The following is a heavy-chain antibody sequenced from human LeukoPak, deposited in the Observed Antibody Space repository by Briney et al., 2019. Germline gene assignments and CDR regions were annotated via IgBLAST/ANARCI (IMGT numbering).Heavy chain of an antibody. CDR1: GFTFSSYG. CDR2: IRYDGSNK. J-gene: IGHJ4*01. D-gene: IGHD6-19*01. CDR3: AKDVIAVAGRVY. V-gene: IGHV3-30*02. Sequence: GRSLRLSCAASGFTFSSYGMHWVRQAPGKGLEWVAFIRYDGSNKYYADSVKGRFTISRDNSKNTLYLQMNSLRAEDTAVYYCAKDVIAVAGRVYWGQGTLVTVSS.